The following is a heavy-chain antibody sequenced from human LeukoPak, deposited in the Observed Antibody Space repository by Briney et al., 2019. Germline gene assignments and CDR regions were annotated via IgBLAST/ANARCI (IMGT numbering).Heavy chain of an antibody. CDR1: GFTFSRYE. J-gene: IGHJ3*02. CDR2: IGTSGDT. Sequence: GESLRLSCAASGFTFSRYEMHWVRQATGKGLEWVSAIGTSGDTYYAGSVKGRFTISRENAKNSLYLQMNSLSAGDTAVYYCVREDRGSSGTDAFDIWGQGTMVSVSS. D-gene: IGHD3-22*01. V-gene: IGHV3-13*01. CDR3: VREDRGSSGTDAFDI.